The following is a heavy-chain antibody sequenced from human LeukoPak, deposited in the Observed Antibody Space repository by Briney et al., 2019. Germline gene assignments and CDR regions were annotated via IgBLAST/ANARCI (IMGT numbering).Heavy chain of an antibody. CDR3: ARGYTCGY. V-gene: IGHV3-30*03. CDR2: ISYDGSNK. D-gene: IGHD5-18*01. Sequence: QPGRSLRLSCAASGFTFSSYGMHWVRQAPGKGLEWVAVISYDGSNKYYADSVKGRFTISRDNSKNTLYLQMNSLRAEDTAVYYCARGYTCGYWGQGTLVTVSS. J-gene: IGHJ4*02. CDR1: GFTFSSYG.